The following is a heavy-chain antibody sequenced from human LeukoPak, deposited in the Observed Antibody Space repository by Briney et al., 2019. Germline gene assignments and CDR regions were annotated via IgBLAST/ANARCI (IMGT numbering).Heavy chain of an antibody. CDR1: GGSISSYY. D-gene: IGHD1-26*01. J-gene: IGHJ5*02. CDR3: ARHQWDPYNWFDP. V-gene: IGHV4-59*08. CDR2: IYYSGST. Sequence: SETLSLTCTVSGGSISSYYWSWIRQPPGKGLAWIGYIYYSGSTNYNPSLKSRVTISVDTSKNQFSLKLSSVTAADTAVYYCARHQWDPYNWFDPWGQGTLVTVSS.